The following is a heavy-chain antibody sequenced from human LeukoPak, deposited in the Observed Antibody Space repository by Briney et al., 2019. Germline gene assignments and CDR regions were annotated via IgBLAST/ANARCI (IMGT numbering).Heavy chain of an antibody. CDR2: IYYGGST. CDR3: AGGRVYGGFPHFDY. CDR1: GDSIGSYY. J-gene: IGHJ4*02. Sequence: SETLSLTCTISGDSIGSYYWTWIRQPPGKELEWIGYIYYGGSTNYNPSLKSRVTISVDSSKNQFSLRVNSVTTADTALYFCAGGRVYGGFPHFDYWGPGTLVTVSS. D-gene: IGHD2/OR15-2a*01. V-gene: IGHV4-59*01.